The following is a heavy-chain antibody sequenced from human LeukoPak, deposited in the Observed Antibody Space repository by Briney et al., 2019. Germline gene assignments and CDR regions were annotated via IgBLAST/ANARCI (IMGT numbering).Heavy chain of an antibody. CDR3: TKARGGGSQDDFDY. J-gene: IGHJ4*02. CDR1: GFSFSIYS. CDR2: VAPISSTK. V-gene: IGHV3-48*01. D-gene: IGHD1-26*01. Sequence: PGGSLRLSCAASGFSFSIYSMNWVRQAPGKGREWLSYVAPISSTKYYAEPVKGRFTISRDNAKNSLYLQMNSLRVEDTAIYYCTKARGGGSQDDFDYWGQGILVTVSS.